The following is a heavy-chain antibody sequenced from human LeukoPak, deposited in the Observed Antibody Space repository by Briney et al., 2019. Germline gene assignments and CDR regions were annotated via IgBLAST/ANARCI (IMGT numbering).Heavy chain of an antibody. Sequence: SETLSLTCTVSGGSISSYYWSWIRQPPGKGLEWIGEIHHDGRINYNPSLKSRVTLSVDKSKNQFSLRLNSVTAADTAMYYCARSHDHLWGNYPDYWGQGTLVTVSS. CDR2: IHHDGRI. CDR1: GGSISSYY. D-gene: IGHD3-16*02. CDR3: ARSHDHLWGNYPDY. J-gene: IGHJ4*02. V-gene: IGHV4-34*01.